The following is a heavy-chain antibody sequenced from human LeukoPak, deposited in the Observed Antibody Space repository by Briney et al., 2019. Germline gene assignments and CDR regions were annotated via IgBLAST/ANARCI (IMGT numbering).Heavy chain of an antibody. V-gene: IGHV4-4*07. CDR1: GGSISSYY. CDR3: ARDSVYSSGWYVPVDY. J-gene: IGHJ4*02. Sequence: SETLSLTCTVSGGSISSYYWSWIRQPAGKGLEWVGRIYTSGSTNYNPSLKSRVTMSVDTSKNQFSLKLSSVTAADTAVYYCARDSVYSSGWYVPVDYWGQGTLVTVSS. CDR2: IYTSGST. D-gene: IGHD6-19*01.